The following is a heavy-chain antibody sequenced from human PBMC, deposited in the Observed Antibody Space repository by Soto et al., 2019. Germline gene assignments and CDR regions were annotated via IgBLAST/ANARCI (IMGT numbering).Heavy chain of an antibody. CDR3: AREALRCLGGGVIATCWCGFVY. V-gene: IGHV1-69*12. CDR2: IIPIFGTA. J-gene: IGHJ4*02. CDR1: GGTFSSYA. D-gene: IGHD3-10*01. Sequence: QVQLVQSGAEVKKPGSSVKVSCKASGGTFSSYAISWVRQAPGQGLEWMGGIIPIFGTANYAQKFQGSVASSAEEHKSRAKRGRRGGRSEGPAEDYWAREALRCLGGGVIATCWCGFVYCGQGTLVTVAS.